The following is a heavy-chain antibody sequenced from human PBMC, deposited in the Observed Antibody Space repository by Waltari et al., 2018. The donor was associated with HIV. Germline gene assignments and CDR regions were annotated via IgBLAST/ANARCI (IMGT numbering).Heavy chain of an antibody. CDR1: EYTFTNYD. D-gene: IGHD2-21*01. V-gene: IGHV1-8*01. J-gene: IGHJ6*02. CDR3: ARGHQVVSLYHHGMDV. Sequence: QVQLVQSGAEVKKPGASVKVSCKASEYTFTNYDINWVRQATGQALEGRGWTNPNSWNTGYGQKVQGRVSMTRDTATSVAYLELSSLTSEDTAVYYCARGHQVVSLYHHGMDVWGQGTTVTVSS. CDR2: TNPNSWNT.